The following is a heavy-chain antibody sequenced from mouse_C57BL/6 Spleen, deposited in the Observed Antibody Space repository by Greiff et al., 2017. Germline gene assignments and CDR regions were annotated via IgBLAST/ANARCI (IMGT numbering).Heavy chain of an antibody. Sequence: VQLQQPGAELVQPGASVKMSCKASGYTFTSYWITWVKQRPGQGLEWIGDIYPGSGSTNYNEKFKSKATLTVDTSSSTAYMQLSSLTSEDSAVYYCARGGYYGYDWFAYWGQGTLVTVSA. CDR3: ARGGYYGYDWFAY. J-gene: IGHJ3*01. V-gene: IGHV1-55*01. CDR1: GYTFTSYW. D-gene: IGHD2-2*01. CDR2: IYPGSGST.